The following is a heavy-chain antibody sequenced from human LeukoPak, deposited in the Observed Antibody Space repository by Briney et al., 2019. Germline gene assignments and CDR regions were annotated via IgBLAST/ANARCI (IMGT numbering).Heavy chain of an antibody. CDR2: ISPNSGET. V-gene: IGHV1-2*02. D-gene: IGHD1-1*01. CDR3: ARDGNLDY. Sequence: ASVKVSCKASVYTFTDYYMHWVRQAPGQGREWMGWISPNSGETSYPQKFQGRVTMTRDTSIRTVYMEVNSLRPDDTAVFYCARDGNLDYWGQGHLVTVSS. J-gene: IGHJ4*02. CDR1: VYTFTDYY.